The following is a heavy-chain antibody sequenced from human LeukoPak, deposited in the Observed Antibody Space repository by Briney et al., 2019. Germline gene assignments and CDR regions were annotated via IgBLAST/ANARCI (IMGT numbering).Heavy chain of an antibody. CDR3: ARLHPTHYYYYMDV. CDR1: GFTFSIYT. J-gene: IGHJ6*03. V-gene: IGHV3-21*01. CDR2: ISTSSSYI. Sequence: PGGSLRLSCAASGFTFSIYTMNWVRQAPGKGLEWVSSISTSSSYIYYADSVKGRFTISRDNAKNSLYLQMNSLRAEDTAVYYCARLHPTHYYYYMDVWGKGTTVTVSS.